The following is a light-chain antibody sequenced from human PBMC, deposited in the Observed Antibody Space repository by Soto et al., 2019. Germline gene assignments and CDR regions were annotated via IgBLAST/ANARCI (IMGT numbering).Light chain of an antibody. CDR1: QSVSSN. V-gene: IGKV3-15*01. J-gene: IGKJ1*01. CDR3: QQYNNWPPQGT. CDR2: SAS. Sequence: DIVMTQSPATLSVSPGERVTLSCRASQSVSSNLAWYQQRPGQAPRLLVYSASIRATGIPARFSGSGSGTELTLTLSSLQSEDFAVYYCQQYNNWPPQGTFGQGTKVEVK.